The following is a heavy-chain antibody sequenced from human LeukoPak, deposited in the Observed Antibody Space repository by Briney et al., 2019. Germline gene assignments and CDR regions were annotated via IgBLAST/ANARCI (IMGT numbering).Heavy chain of an antibody. D-gene: IGHD6-13*01. CDR3: AKGIIAAPATFDC. CDR2: ISGSGIST. V-gene: IGHV3-23*01. J-gene: IGHJ4*02. CDR1: GFTFGSYA. Sequence: GGSLRLSCAASGFTFGSYAMSWVRQAPGKGLEWVSTISGSGISTYYADSVKGRFTISRDISRNTLFLQMNSLRAGDTAVYYCAKGIIAAPATFDCWGQGTLVTVSS.